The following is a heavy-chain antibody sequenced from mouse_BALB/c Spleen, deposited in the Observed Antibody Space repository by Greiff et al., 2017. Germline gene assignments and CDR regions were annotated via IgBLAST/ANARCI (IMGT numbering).Heavy chain of an antibody. CDR1: GYTFTSYW. D-gene: IGHD2-14*01. CDR3: ARRVRGFDY. Sequence: VQLQQPGAELVKPGASVKLSCKASGYTFTSYWMHWVKQRPGQGLEWIGEINPSNGRTNYNEKFKSKATLTVDKSSSTAYMQLSSLTSEDSAVYYCARRVRGFDYWGQGTTLTVSS. CDR2: INPSNGRT. J-gene: IGHJ2*01. V-gene: IGHV1S81*02.